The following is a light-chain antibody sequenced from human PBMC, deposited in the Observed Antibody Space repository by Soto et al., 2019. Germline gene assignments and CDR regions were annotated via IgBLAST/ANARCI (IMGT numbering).Light chain of an antibody. V-gene: IGKV3D-20*02. J-gene: IGKJ1*01. CDR2: GAS. Sequence: EIVLTQSPGTLSLSPGDIATLSCRASQSVSSSYLAWYQQKPGQAPRILIYGASSRATGIPARFSGSGSGTDFTLTISSLEPEDFAVYYCQQRSDWPSFCQGTKVDIK. CDR3: QQRSDWPS. CDR1: QSVSSSY.